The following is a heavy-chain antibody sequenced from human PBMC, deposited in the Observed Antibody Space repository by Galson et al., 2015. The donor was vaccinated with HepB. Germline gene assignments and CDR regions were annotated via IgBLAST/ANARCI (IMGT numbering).Heavy chain of an antibody. J-gene: IGHJ6*02. V-gene: IGHV3-74*01. CDR2: INSDGTNT. D-gene: IGHD5/OR15-5a*01. CDR3: ARGTSTIQS. Sequence: SLRLSCAASGFTFSSFWMHWVRQAPGKGLVWVSRINSDGTNTNYADSVKGRITISRDNAKNTLYLQMNSLRGEDSAVYYCARGTSTIQSWGQGTTVTVSS. CDR1: GFTFSSFW.